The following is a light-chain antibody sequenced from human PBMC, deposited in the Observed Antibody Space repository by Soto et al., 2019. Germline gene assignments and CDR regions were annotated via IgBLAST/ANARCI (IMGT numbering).Light chain of an antibody. J-gene: IGLJ2*01. CDR1: SSDVGGYNY. CDR2: DVS. Sequence: HSALTQPASVSGSPGQSITISCTGTSSDVGGYNYVSWYQQHPGKAPKLMIYDVSSRPSGVSNRFSGSKSGNTASLTSSGLLSEDEADYYCTSYTTNNPPLFGGGPKLTV. V-gene: IGLV2-14*03. CDR3: TSYTTNNPPL.